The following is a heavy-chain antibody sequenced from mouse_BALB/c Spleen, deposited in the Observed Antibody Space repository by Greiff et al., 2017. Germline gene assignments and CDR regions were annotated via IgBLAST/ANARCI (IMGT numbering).Heavy chain of an antibody. D-gene: IGHD2-3*01. CDR1: GFSLTSYG. CDR2: IWSGGST. CDR3: ARNWGLLRGVFDY. Sequence: QVQLKESGPGLVQPSQSLSITCTVSGFSLTSYGVHWVRQSPGKGLEWLGVIWSGGSTDYNAAFISRLSISKDNSKSQVFFKMNSLQANDTAIYYCARNWGLLRGVFDYWGQGTTLTVSS. V-gene: IGHV2-2*02. J-gene: IGHJ2*01.